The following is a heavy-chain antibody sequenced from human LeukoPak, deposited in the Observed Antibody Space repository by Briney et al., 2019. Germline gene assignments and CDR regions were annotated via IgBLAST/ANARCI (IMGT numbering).Heavy chain of an antibody. V-gene: IGHV3-23*01. CDR1: GFTFSSYA. D-gene: IGHD2-15*01. CDR3: AKDIGYCSGGSCYTDFDY. CDR2: ISGSGGST. J-gene: IGHJ4*02. Sequence: GGSLRLSCAASGFTFSSYAMSWVRQAPGKGLEWVSAISGSGGSTYYADSVKGRFTISRDNSKNTLYLQMNSLRAEDTAVYYCAKDIGYCSGGSCYTDFDYWGQGTLVTASS.